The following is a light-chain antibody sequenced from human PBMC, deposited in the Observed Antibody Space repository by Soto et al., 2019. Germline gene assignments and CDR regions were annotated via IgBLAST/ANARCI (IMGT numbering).Light chain of an antibody. Sequence: QSALTLPASVSGSPGQSITISCTGTSSDVGGYNYVSWYQQHPGKAPKLMIYDVSNRPSGVSNRFSGSKSGNTASLTISGLQAEDEADYYCSSYTSSSTLMVFGAGTMLTVL. V-gene: IGLV2-14*01. CDR2: DVS. J-gene: IGLJ2*01. CDR3: SSYTSSSTLMV. CDR1: SSDVGGYNY.